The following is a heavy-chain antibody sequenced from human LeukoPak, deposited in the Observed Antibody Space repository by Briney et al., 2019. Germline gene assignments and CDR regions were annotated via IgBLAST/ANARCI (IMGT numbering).Heavy chain of an antibody. CDR1: GYTFTSYD. V-gene: IGHV1-8*01. CDR2: MNLNSGNT. CDR3: ATHGGYSYGYYFDY. J-gene: IGHJ4*02. D-gene: IGHD5-18*01. Sequence: GASVKVSCKASGYTFTSYDINWVRQATGQGLEWMGWMNLNSGNTGYAQKFQGRVTMTRNTSISTAYMELSSLRSEDTAVYYCATHGGYSYGYYFDYWGQGTLVTVSS.